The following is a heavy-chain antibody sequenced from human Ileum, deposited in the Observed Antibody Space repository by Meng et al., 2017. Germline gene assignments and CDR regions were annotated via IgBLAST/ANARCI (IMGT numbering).Heavy chain of an antibody. J-gene: IGHJ5*02. V-gene: IGHV4-31*03. D-gene: IGHD3-22*01. CDR3: ARYYYDSSGVTWFDP. CDR1: GDPNSSGDPY. Sequence: QQSRPALIKPTQNLSLTCTGSGDPNSSGDPYWTWNRQHPGNGLEWIGYFYFSGSTYYNPSLKSRVSISVDTSKNQFSLRMSSVTAADTAVYYCARYYYDSSGVTWFDPWGQGTLVTVSS. CDR2: FYFSGST.